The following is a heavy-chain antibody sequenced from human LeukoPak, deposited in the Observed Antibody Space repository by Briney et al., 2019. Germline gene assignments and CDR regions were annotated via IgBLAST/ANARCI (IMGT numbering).Heavy chain of an antibody. Sequence: ASVTVSCKASGYTFTSYDINWVRQATGQGLEWVGWMNPNSGNTGYAQKFQGRITITRNTSISTAYMELSSLRSEDTAVYYCAKRRFSSSWYGAFDIWGQGTMVTVSS. CDR3: AKRRFSSSWYGAFDI. CDR1: GYTFTSYD. J-gene: IGHJ3*02. D-gene: IGHD6-13*01. V-gene: IGHV1-8*03. CDR2: MNPNSGNT.